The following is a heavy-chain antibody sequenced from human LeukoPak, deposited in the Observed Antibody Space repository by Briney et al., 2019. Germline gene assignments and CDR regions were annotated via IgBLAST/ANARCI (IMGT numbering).Heavy chain of an antibody. CDR1: GFTFSDCS. Sequence: GGSLRLSCAASGFTFSDCSMNWVRQAPGKGLEWISYVGISSGNTKYADSVKGRFTISGDSAKNSVFLQMNSLRVEDTAVYYCARDHRYAFDNWGQGTLVTVSS. CDR2: VGISSGNT. D-gene: IGHD5-12*01. CDR3: ARDHRYAFDN. V-gene: IGHV3-48*04. J-gene: IGHJ4*02.